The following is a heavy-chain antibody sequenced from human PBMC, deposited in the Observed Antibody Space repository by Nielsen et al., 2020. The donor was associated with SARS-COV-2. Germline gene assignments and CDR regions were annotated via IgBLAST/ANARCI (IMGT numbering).Heavy chain of an antibody. V-gene: IGHV3-53*01. CDR3: ARTGRNMVNYYGMDV. CDR1: GFSVSSNY. CDR2: IYSDDSA. Sequence: GGSLRLSCAASGFSVSSNYMSWVRQAAGKGLEWVSVIYSDDSASYADSVKGRLTISRDNARNSVYLQMNSLGAEDTAVYYCARTGRNMVNYYGMDVWGQGTTVTVSS. J-gene: IGHJ6*02. D-gene: IGHD5-18*01.